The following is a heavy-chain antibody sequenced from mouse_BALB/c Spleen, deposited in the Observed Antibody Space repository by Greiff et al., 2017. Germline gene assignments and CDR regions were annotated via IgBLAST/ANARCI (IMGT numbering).Heavy chain of an antibody. V-gene: IGHV14-3*02. D-gene: IGHD4-1*01. Sequence: VQLQQSGAELVKPGASVKLSCTASGFNIKDTYMHWVKQRPEQGLEWIGRIDPANGNTKYDPKFQGKATITADTSSNTAYLQLSSLTSEDTAVYYCARLTGTCYYAMDYWGQGTSVTVSS. J-gene: IGHJ4*01. CDR2: IDPANGNT. CDR1: GFNIKDTY. CDR3: ARLTGTCYYAMDY.